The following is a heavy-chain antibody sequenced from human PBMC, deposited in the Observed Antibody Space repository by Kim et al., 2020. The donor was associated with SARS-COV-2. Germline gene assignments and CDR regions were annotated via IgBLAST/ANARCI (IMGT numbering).Heavy chain of an antibody. CDR3: TTVGRVY. J-gene: IGHJ4*02. Sequence: GGSLRLSCTASGFTFNNAWMSWIRQAPGRGLEWVGHIKRKIDGGTIDYAAAVKDRFTISRDDSKNTLFLQMNSLKTEDTAVYYCTTVGRVYWGQGTLV. CDR2: IKRKIDGGTI. V-gene: IGHV3-15*01. CDR1: GFTFNNAW. D-gene: IGHD3-16*01.